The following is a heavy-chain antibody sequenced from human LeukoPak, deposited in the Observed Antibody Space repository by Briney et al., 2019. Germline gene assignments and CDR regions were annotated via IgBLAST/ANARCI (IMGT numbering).Heavy chain of an antibody. J-gene: IGHJ4*02. Sequence: RGASVKVSCKASGGTFSSYAISWVRQAPGQGLEWMGGIIPIFGTANYAQKFQGRVTITADESTSTAYMELSSLRSEDTAVYYCARDREDTAMALGGWGQGTLVTVSS. CDR1: GGTFSSYA. CDR2: IIPIFGTA. D-gene: IGHD5-18*01. V-gene: IGHV1-69*01. CDR3: ARDREDTAMALGG.